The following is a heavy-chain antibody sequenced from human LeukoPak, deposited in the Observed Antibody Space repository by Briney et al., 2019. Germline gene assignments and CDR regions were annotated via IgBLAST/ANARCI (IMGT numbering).Heavy chain of an antibody. Sequence: GGSLRLSCAASGLTFSSYAMSWVRQAPGKGLEWVSAISGSGGSTYYADSVKGRFTISRDNSKNTLYLQMNSLRAEDTAVYYCAKSIVGATYNWFDPWGQGTLVTVSS. CDR1: GLTFSSYA. D-gene: IGHD1-26*01. CDR2: ISGSGGST. CDR3: AKSIVGATYNWFDP. J-gene: IGHJ5*02. V-gene: IGHV3-23*01.